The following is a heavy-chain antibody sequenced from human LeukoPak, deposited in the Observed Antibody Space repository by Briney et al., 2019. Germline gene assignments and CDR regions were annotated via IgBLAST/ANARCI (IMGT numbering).Heavy chain of an antibody. J-gene: IGHJ5*02. CDR2: IRFDGSNK. V-gene: IGHV3-30*02. CDR1: GITFSSYG. D-gene: IGHD3-10*01. Sequence: GGTLRLSCAASGITFSSYGMNWVRQAPGKGLEWVAFIRFDGSNKYYADSVKGRFTISRDNSKNTLYLQMNSLRAEDTAVYYCAKDQSRGGSGSYDSFNHWGQGTLVTVSS. CDR3: AKDQSRGGSGSYDSFNH.